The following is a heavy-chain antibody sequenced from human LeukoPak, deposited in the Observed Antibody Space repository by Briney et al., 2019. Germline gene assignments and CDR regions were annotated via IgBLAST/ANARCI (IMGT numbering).Heavy chain of an antibody. D-gene: IGHD6-25*01. CDR1: GFTFSSYA. J-gene: IGHJ4*02. V-gene: IGHV3-23*01. CDR2: ISGSGGST. CDR3: ARPSGISLIDY. Sequence: LLGGSLRLSCAASGFTFSSYAMSWVRQAPGKGLGWVLAISGSGGSTYYANSVKGRFTISRDNSKNTLSLQMNSLRAEDTAVYYCARPSGISLIDYWGQGTLVTVSS.